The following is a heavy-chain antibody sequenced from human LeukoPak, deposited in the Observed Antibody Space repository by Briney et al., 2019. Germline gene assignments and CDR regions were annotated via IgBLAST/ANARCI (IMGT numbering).Heavy chain of an antibody. CDR1: GYTFTSYY. J-gene: IGHJ4*02. V-gene: IGHV1-18*04. CDR2: ISAYNGYT. D-gene: IGHD3-22*01. Sequence: ASVKVSCKASGYTFTSYYMHWVRQAPGQGLEWMGWISAYNGYTIYAQKFQGRVTMTTDTSTNTAYMELRSLRSDDTAVYFCARGYPPRRYYDSSGYYSYYFDYWGQGTLVTVSS. CDR3: ARGYPPRRYYDSSGYYSYYFDY.